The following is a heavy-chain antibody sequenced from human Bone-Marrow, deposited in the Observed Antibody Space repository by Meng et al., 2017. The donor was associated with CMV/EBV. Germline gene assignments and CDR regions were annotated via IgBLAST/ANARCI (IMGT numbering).Heavy chain of an antibody. CDR2: IKQDGSEK. CDR1: GFTFSSYW. Sequence: GESLKISCAASGFTFSSYWMSWVRQAPGKGLEWVANIKQDGSEKYYVDSVKGRFTISRDNAKNSLYLQMNNLRAEDSAVYFCARDWSCMDVWGQGTTVTFSS. J-gene: IGHJ6*02. V-gene: IGHV3-7*01. CDR3: ARDWSCMDV.